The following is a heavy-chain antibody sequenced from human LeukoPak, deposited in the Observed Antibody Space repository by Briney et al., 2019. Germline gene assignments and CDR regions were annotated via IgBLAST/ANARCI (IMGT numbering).Heavy chain of an antibody. Sequence: PSETLSLSCTVSGASISSYYWSWIRQPPGKGLEWVGYIYYSGSTNFNPSLKSRVTISVDTSKNQFSLELTSVTAADTAVYYCAKAVAGAQPLGWFDPWGQGTLVTVSS. CDR1: GASISSYY. D-gene: IGHD6-19*01. J-gene: IGHJ5*02. CDR2: IYYSGST. V-gene: IGHV4-59*01. CDR3: AKAVAGAQPLGWFDP.